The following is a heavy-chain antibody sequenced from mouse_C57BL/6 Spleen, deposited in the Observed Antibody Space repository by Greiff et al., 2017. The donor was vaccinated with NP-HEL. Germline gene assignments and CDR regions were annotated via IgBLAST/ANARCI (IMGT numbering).Heavy chain of an antibody. D-gene: IGHD2-3*01. V-gene: IGHV1-53*01. J-gene: IGHJ2*01. Sequence: VQLQQSGTELVKPGASVKLSCKASGYTFTSYWMHWVKQRPGQGLEWIGNINPSNGGNKYNEKFKSKATLTVDKSSSTAYMQLSSLTSEDSSVYYCARMGIYDGYYDYFDYWGQGTTLTVSS. CDR3: ARMGIYDGYYDYFDY. CDR1: GYTFTSYW. CDR2: INPSNGGN.